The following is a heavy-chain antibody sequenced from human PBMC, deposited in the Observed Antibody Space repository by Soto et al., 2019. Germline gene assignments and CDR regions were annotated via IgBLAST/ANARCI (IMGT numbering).Heavy chain of an antibody. CDR1: GYTLTELS. CDR3: TTNRGTGLGNYVSFDF. CDR2: FDPEDGET. D-gene: IGHD2-8*02. J-gene: IGHJ3*01. Sequence: ASVKVSCKVSGYTLTELSMHWVRQAPGKGLEWMGGFDPEDGETIYAQKFQGRVTMTEDTSTDTAYMELSSLRSEDTAVYYCTTNRGTGLGNYVSFDFWGQGTMVTFSS. V-gene: IGHV1-24*01.